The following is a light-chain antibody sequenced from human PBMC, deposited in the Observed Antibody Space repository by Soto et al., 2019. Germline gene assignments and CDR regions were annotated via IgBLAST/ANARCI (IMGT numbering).Light chain of an antibody. V-gene: IGKV3-11*01. J-gene: IGKJ4*01. CDR1: QSVSSY. CDR2: DAS. Sequence: EIVLTQSPATLSLSPGEIATLSCRASQSVSSYLAWYQQKPGQAPRLLIYDASNRATGFPARLSGSGSGTDFTLTIISLEPEDFAGYYCQQRSKWPLTFGGGTKVEIK. CDR3: QQRSKWPLT.